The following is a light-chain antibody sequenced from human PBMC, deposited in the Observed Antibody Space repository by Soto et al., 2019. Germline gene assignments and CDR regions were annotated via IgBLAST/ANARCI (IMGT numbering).Light chain of an antibody. J-gene: IGLJ3*02. Sequence: QSVLTQPPSASGTPGQRVTISCSGSSSNIGSSSVNWYQQLPGAAPKLLIYSNHQRPSGVPDRFSGSKSGTSASLAISGLRSEDEADYYCAAWDDSLNAWVFGGGTQLTVL. CDR1: SSNIGSSS. V-gene: IGLV1-44*01. CDR2: SNH. CDR3: AAWDDSLNAWV.